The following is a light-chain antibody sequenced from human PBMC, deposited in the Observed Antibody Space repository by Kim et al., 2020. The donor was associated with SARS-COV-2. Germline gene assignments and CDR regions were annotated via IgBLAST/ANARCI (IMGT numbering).Light chain of an antibody. V-gene: IGLV2-14*01. CDR3: GSFGVIFV. Sequence: QSALTQPASVSGSPGQSITISCTGTSSDIGRYNYVAWYQQHPGKAPKLIIYDVTKRPSGVPNRFSGSKSGNTASLTISGLQAEDEADYYCGSFGVIFVFGSGTKVTVL. J-gene: IGLJ1*01. CDR2: DVT. CDR1: SSDIGRYNY.